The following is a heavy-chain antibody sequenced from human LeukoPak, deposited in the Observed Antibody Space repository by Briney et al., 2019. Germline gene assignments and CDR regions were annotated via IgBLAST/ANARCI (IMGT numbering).Heavy chain of an antibody. D-gene: IGHD2-2*02. CDR3: ARVYVAAYYYYYYMDV. Sequence: SETLSLTCAVYGGSFSGYYWSWIRQPPGKGLEWIGEINHSGSTNYNPSLKSRVTISVDTSKNQFSLKLSSVTAADTAVYYCARVYVAAYYYYYYMDVWGKGTTVTVSS. J-gene: IGHJ6*03. CDR2: INHSGST. V-gene: IGHV4-34*01. CDR1: GGSFSGYY.